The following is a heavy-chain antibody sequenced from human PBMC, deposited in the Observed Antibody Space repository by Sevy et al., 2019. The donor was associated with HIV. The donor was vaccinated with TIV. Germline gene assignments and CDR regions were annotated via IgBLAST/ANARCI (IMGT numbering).Heavy chain of an antibody. J-gene: IGHJ4*02. D-gene: IGHD5-18*01. Sequence: SESLSLTCTVSGGSISSGSYYWSWIRQPPGKGLEWIGYMYNSGSTNYNPSLKSRVTISLDTSKNQFFLKLSSVTAADRAVYYCARAGYRGYSNGPFDYWGQGTLVTVSS. CDR1: GGSISSGSYY. CDR2: MYNSGST. V-gene: IGHV4-61*01. CDR3: ARAGYRGYSNGPFDY.